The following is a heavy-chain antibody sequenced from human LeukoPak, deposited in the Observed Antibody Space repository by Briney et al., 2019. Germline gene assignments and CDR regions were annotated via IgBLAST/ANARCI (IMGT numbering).Heavy chain of an antibody. CDR3: ARDLEHCRNIICSNSAY. D-gene: IGHD2-2*01. CDR1: GYNFDRYG. CDR2: ISTYNGNT. Sequence: GASVKVSCKGSGYNFDRYGVNWVRQAPGQGLEWVGWISTYNGNTFYAQKFEGRVTMTTDTSTNTVYMNLRSLRSDDTAVYYCARDLEHCRNIICSNSAYWGQGTLVTVSS. V-gene: IGHV1-18*04. J-gene: IGHJ4*02.